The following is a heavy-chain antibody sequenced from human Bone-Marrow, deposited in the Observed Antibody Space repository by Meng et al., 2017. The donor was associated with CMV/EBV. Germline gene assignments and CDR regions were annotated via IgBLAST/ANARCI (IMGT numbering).Heavy chain of an antibody. CDR1: GYTFIGYY. Sequence: QVQLVQSGAEVMQPGVPVKVSCKASGYTFIGYYMHGVRQAPGQGLEWMGWINPNSGGTNYAQKFQGRVTMTRDTSISTAYMELSRLRSDDTAVYYCAMGYSSSPFDYWGQGTLVTVSS. CDR3: AMGYSSSPFDY. J-gene: IGHJ4*02. V-gene: IGHV1-2*02. CDR2: INPNSGGT. D-gene: IGHD6-6*01.